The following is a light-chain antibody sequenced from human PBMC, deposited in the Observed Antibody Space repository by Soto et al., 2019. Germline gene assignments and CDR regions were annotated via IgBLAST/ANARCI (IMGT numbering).Light chain of an antibody. CDR3: QQYDSSPGT. Sequence: EIVLTQSPGTLSLSPGERATLSCRASQSVGSGYLAWYQQKPGQAPRLLIYGASVRATGIPDRFSGSGSGKDFTLTISRLEPEDFAVFYCQQYDSSPGTFGQGTKVDVK. V-gene: IGKV3-20*01. CDR1: QSVGSGY. CDR2: GAS. J-gene: IGKJ1*01.